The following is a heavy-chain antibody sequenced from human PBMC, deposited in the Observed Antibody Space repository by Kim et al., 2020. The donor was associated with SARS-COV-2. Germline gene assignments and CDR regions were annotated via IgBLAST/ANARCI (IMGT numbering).Heavy chain of an antibody. J-gene: IGHJ6*02. D-gene: IGHD2-15*01. CDR3: AKLGYCSGGSCYGMDV. CDR1: GFTFSSYG. CDR2: IWYDGSNK. Sequence: GGSLRLSCAASGFTFSSYGMHWVRQAPGKGLEWVAVIWYDGSNKYYADSVKGRFTISRDNSKNTLYLQMNSLRAEDTAVYYCAKLGYCSGGSCYGMDVWGQGTTVTVSS. V-gene: IGHV3-33*06.